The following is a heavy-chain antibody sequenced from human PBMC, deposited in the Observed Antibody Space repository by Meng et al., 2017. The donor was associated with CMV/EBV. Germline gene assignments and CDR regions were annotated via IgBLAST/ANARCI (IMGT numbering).Heavy chain of an antibody. V-gene: IGHV1-46*01. CDR1: GYTFTGYY. J-gene: IGHJ4*02. CDR2: INPSGGST. CDR3: ARDSGGGVLWY. Sequence: ASVKVSCKASGYTFTGYYMHWVRQAPGQGLEWMGIINPSGGSTRYAQKFQGRVTMTRDTSTSTAYMELSGLRSEDTAVYYCARDSGGGVLWYWGQGTLVTVSS. D-gene: IGHD3-16*01.